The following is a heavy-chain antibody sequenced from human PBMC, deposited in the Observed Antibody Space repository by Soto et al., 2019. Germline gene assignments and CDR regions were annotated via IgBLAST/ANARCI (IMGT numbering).Heavy chain of an antibody. CDR3: ARDWSIAPYFDL. CDR2: INNDGSST. J-gene: IGHJ2*01. V-gene: IGHV3-74*01. Sequence: PGGSLRLSCAASGFTFNNYWMHWVRQAPGKGLVWVSRINNDGSSTTYADSVEGRFTISRDNARNTLYLQMNSLRAEDTAVYYCARDWSIAPYFDLWGRGTLVTVSS. CDR1: GFTFNNYW. D-gene: IGHD6-13*01.